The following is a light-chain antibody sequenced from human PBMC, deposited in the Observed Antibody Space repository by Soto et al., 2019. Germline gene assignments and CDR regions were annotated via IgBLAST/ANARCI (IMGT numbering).Light chain of an antibody. J-gene: IGLJ2*01. CDR3: SSYSGTNSNVI. Sequence: QSALTQPPSASGSPGQSVTISCAGTYSDIGDYNYVSWYQQHPGKVPKLIISEGSKRPSGVHDRFSGSKSGYTASLTVSDLQPADEAVYYCSSYSGTNSNVIFGGGTKLTVL. CDR1: YSDIGDYNY. V-gene: IGLV2-8*01. CDR2: EGS.